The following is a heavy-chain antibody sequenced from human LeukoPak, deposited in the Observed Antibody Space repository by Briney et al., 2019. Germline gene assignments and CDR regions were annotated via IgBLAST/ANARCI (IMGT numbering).Heavy chain of an antibody. J-gene: IGHJ3*02. CDR2: IYSGGDT. Sequence: PGGSLRLSCAASGFIVSDNYMAWVRQAPGKGLEWVSLIYSGGDTYYAASVRGRFTISRDNSRNTLYLQMDSLRAEDTALYYCARDDSAFDIWGQGTMVTVSS. V-gene: IGHV3-53*01. CDR3: ARDDSAFDI. CDR1: GFIVSDNY.